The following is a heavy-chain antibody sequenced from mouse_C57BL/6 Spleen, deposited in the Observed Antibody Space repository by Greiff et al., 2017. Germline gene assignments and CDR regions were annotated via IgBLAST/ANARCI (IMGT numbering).Heavy chain of an antibody. V-gene: IGHV1-5*01. CDR1: GYTFTSYW. D-gene: IGHD1-1*01. CDR3: TITTVKGYFDY. Sequence: EVQLQQSGTVLARPGASVKMSCKTSGYTFTSYWMHWVKQRPGQGLEWIGAIYPGNSDTSYNQKFKGKAKLTAVTSASTAYMELSSLTNEDSAVYYCTITTVKGYFDYWGKGTTLTVSS. CDR2: IYPGNSDT. J-gene: IGHJ2*01.